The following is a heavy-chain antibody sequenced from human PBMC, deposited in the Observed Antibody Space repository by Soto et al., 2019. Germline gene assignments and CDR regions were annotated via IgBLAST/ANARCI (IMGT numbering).Heavy chain of an antibody. V-gene: IGHV4-39*01. Sequence: SETLSLTCTVSGDSISNAAYYWGWIRQPPGKGLEWIGSIHNSGSTYFNPSLKSRVTISVDTSKSQFSLKLSSVTAADTAVYFCTRRIRWYYYGTASYYSLWFDSWGQGTLVPVSS. J-gene: IGHJ5*01. D-gene: IGHD3-10*01. CDR3: TRRIRWYYYGTASYYSLWFDS. CDR2: IHNSGST. CDR1: GDSISNAAYY.